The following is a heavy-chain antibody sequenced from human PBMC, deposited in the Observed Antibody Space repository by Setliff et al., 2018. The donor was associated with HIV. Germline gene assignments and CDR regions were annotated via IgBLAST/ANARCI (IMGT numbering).Heavy chain of an antibody. Sequence: KTSETLSLTCTVSGGSISSGIYYWGWIRQAPGKGLEWIGYIYYSGSTNYNPSLKSRVTISVDTSKNQFSLKLSSVTAADTAVYYCARNPCSGGSCPDAFDIWGQGTMVTVSS. CDR2: IYYSGST. CDR1: GGSISSGIYY. D-gene: IGHD2-15*01. V-gene: IGHV4-61*01. J-gene: IGHJ3*02. CDR3: ARNPCSGGSCPDAFDI.